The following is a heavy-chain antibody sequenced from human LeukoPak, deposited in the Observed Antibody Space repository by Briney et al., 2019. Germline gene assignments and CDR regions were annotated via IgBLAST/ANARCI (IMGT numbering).Heavy chain of an antibody. D-gene: IGHD3-10*01. CDR2: ISSSSSYI. CDR1: GFTFSSYS. J-gene: IGHJ4*02. CDR3: GRVGAYYGSGSYSDY. V-gene: IGHV3-21*01. Sequence: GGSLRFSCAASGFTFSSYSMNWVRQAPGKGLEWVSSISSSSSYIYYADSVKGRFTISRDNAKNSLYLQMNSLRAEDTAVYYCGRVGAYYGSGSYSDYWGQGTLVTVSS.